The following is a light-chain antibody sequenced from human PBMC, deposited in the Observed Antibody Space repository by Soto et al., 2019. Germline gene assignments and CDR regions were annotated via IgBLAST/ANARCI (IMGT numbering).Light chain of an antibody. J-gene: IGLJ1*01. Sequence: QSALTQPASVSGSPGQSITISCTGTSSDVGGYAYVSWYQLHTGKAPKLLVFEVSNRPSGVSYRFSGSKSGNTASLTISGLQAEEEADYFCSSFSISTAYLFGTGTKVTVL. CDR3: SSFSISTAYL. CDR2: EVS. CDR1: SSDVGGYAY. V-gene: IGLV2-14*01.